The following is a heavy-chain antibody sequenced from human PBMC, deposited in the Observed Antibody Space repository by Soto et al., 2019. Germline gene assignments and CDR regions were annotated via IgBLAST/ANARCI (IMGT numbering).Heavy chain of an antibody. CDR2: INHSGST. J-gene: IGHJ4*02. CDR1: GGSFSDFY. V-gene: IGHV4-34*01. Sequence: SETLSLTCAVYGGSFSDFYWTLIRQLPGKGLEWIGEINHSGSTNYNPSLKSRVAISVDTSKNQFSLNLRSVTAADTAVYYCGPRGAVADPRGYWGQGTLVTVSS. D-gene: IGHD6-19*01. CDR3: GPRGAVADPRGY.